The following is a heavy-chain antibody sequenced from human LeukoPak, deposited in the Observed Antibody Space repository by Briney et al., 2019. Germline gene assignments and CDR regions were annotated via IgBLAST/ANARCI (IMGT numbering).Heavy chain of an antibody. D-gene: IGHD3-10*01. V-gene: IGHV3-20*04. J-gene: IGHJ4*02. CDR3: ASDWWFGELPYFDY. Sequence: PGGSLRLSCAASGFTFDDYGMSWVRQAPGKGLEWVSGINWNGGSTGYADSVKGRFTISRDNAKNSLYLQMNSLRAEDTALYYCASDWWFGELPYFDYWGQGTLVTVSS. CDR2: INWNGGST. CDR1: GFTFDDYG.